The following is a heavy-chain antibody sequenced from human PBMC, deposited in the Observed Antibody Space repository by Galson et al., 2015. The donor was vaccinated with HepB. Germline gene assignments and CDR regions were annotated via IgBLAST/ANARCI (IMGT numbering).Heavy chain of an antibody. CDR2: IYPGDSDT. J-gene: IGHJ5*02. V-gene: IGHV5-51*01. D-gene: IGHD3-22*01. CDR1: GYSFTSYW. Sequence: SGAEVKKPGESLKISCKGSGYSFTSYWIGWVRQMPGKGLEWMGIIYPGDSDTRYSPSFQGQVTISADKSISTAYLQWSSLKASDTAMYYCARQSKYSDSSGYYYVINHWGQGTLVTVSS. CDR3: ARQSKYSDSSGYYYVINH.